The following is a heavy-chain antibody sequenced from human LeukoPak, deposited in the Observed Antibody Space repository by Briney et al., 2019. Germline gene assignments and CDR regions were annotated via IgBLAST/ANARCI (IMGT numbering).Heavy chain of an antibody. CDR3: ARGRYTYGNAFDY. CDR2: VSYTGNT. D-gene: IGHD5-18*01. J-gene: IGHJ4*02. CDR1: GGSISSSTYY. V-gene: IGHV4-39*07. Sequence: SETLSLTCTVSGGSISSSTYYWGWIRQPPGKGLEWIGSVSYTGNTYYNPSLKSRVTISVDTSKNQFSLKLTSVTAADTAVCYCARGRYTYGNAFDYWGQGTLVTVSS.